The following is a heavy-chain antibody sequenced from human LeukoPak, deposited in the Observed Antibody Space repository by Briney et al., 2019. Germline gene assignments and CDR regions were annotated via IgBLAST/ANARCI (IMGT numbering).Heavy chain of an antibody. CDR1: GFTFSSYA. J-gene: IGHJ4*02. D-gene: IGHD3-3*01. CDR2: ISYDGSNK. V-gene: IGHV3-30-3*01. CDR3: ASAGPYYDFWSGYPLDY. Sequence: GGSLRLSCAASGFTFSSYAMHWVCQAPGKGLEWVAVISYDGSNKYYADSVKGRFTISRDNSKNTLYLQMNSLRAEDTAVYYCASAGPYYDFWSGYPLDYWGQGTLVTVSS.